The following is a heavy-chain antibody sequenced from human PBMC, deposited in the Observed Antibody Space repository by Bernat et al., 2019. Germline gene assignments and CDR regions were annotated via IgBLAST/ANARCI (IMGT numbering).Heavy chain of an antibody. D-gene: IGHD3-10*01. CDR3: AKDWRFRGFLPTCFDY. J-gene: IGHJ4*01. V-gene: IGHV3-43D*04. Sequence: EVQLVESVGVVVQPGGSLILSFAASGFTFDDYAIHWVRQAPGKGLEWVSLISWDGSSTYYAASVKGRFTISRDNSKNSLYLQMNRLGAEDTAFYYCAKDWRFRGFLPTCFDYWGQGTLVTVSS. CDR1: GFTFDDYA. CDR2: ISWDGSST.